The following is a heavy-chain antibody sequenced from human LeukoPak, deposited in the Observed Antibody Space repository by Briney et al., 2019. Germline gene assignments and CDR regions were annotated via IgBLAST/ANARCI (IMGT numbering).Heavy chain of an antibody. CDR3: ARESGNFYYYYGMDV. CDR2: ISGSGGTT. Sequence: GGSLRLSCEASGFTFRSYAMSWVRQAPGKGLEWVSAISGSGGTTYYADSVKGRFTISRDNSKNTLYLQMNSLRAEDTAVYYCARESGNFYYYYGMDVWGQGTTVTVSS. CDR1: GFTFRSYA. D-gene: IGHD4-23*01. V-gene: IGHV3-23*01. J-gene: IGHJ6*02.